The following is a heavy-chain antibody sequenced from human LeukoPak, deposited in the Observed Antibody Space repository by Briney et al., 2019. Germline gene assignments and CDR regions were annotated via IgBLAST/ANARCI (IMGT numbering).Heavy chain of an antibody. Sequence: SETLSLTCNVSGASINTYYWSWIRQSAGGGLEFIGRVYTSGSPDYNPSLKSRVTISVDTSKNQFSLKLSSVTAADTAVYYCARHSSSWITLYYFDYWGQGTLVTVSS. CDR2: VYTSGSP. CDR3: ARHSSSWITLYYFDY. D-gene: IGHD6-13*01. CDR1: GASINTYY. J-gene: IGHJ4*02. V-gene: IGHV4-4*07.